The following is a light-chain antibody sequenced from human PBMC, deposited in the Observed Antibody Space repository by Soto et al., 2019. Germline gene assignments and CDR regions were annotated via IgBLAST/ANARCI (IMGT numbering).Light chain of an antibody. CDR3: SSYAGSNNLV. J-gene: IGLJ3*02. CDR1: SSDIGGYNY. V-gene: IGLV2-8*01. Sequence: QSVLTQPPSASGSPGQSVTISCTGTSSDIGGYNYVSWYQQHPGKAPKLIIYEVSKRPSGVPDRFSGSKSGNTASLTVSGLQAEDEADYYCSSYAGSNNLVFAGGTTVTVL. CDR2: EVS.